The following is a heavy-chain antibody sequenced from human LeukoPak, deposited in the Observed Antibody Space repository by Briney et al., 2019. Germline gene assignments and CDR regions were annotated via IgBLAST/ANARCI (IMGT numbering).Heavy chain of an antibody. V-gene: IGHV3-66*04. CDR2: IYSGGGT. D-gene: IGHD3-10*01. J-gene: IGHJ4*02. Sequence: GGSLRLSCAASGFTVSSNDVSWVRQAPGKGLEWVSVIYSGGGTYYADSVKGRFTISRDNSKNTLYLQMSSLRAEDTAVYYCARLSYDYWGQGTLVTVSS. CDR3: ARLSYDY. CDR1: GFTVSSND.